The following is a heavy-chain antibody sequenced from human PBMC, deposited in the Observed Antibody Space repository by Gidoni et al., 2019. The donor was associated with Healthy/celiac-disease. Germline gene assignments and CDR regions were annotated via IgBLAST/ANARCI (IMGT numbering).Heavy chain of an antibody. Sequence: EVQLVESGGGLVKPGGSLRLSCAASGFTFSSYSMNWVRQAPGKGLEWVSSISSSSSYIYYADSVKGRFTISRDNAKNSLYLQMNSLRAEDTAVYYCASALSSGWFDELSYWGQGTLVTVSS. CDR2: ISSSSSYI. J-gene: IGHJ4*02. D-gene: IGHD6-19*01. CDR3: ASALSSGWFDELSY. CDR1: GFTFSSYS. V-gene: IGHV3-21*01.